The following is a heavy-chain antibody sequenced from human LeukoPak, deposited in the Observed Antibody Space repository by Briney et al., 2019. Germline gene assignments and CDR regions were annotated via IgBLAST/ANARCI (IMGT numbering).Heavy chain of an antibody. Sequence: GGSLRLSCAGSGFTFSSYDMHWVRQATGKGLEWVAAIGTAGDTYYPGSVKGRFTISRENAKNSLYLQMNSLRAEDTAVYYCARVASYYDSSGRSPYYFDYWGQGTLVTVSS. CDR1: GFTFSSYD. CDR2: IGTAGDT. J-gene: IGHJ4*02. D-gene: IGHD3-22*01. CDR3: ARVASYYDSSGRSPYYFDY. V-gene: IGHV3-13*01.